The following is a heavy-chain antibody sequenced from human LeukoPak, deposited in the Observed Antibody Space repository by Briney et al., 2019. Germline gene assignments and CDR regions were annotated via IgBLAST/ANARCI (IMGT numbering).Heavy chain of an antibody. Sequence: AETLSLTCTVSGGSISSYYSSWIRQPPGRGLEWIGYIYYSGSTNYNPSLKSRVTISVDTSKNQFSLKLSSVTAADTALYYCARHKDNSGTYQNWFDPWGQGTLVTVSS. J-gene: IGHJ5*02. CDR3: ARHKDNSGTYQNWFDP. V-gene: IGHV4-59*08. D-gene: IGHD3-10*01. CDR1: GGSISSYY. CDR2: IYYSGST.